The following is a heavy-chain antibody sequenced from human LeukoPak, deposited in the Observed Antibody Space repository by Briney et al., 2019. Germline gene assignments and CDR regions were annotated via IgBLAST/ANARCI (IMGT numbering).Heavy chain of an antibody. CDR3: ARDRGAAMHYYYYYMDV. V-gene: IGHV3-74*01. D-gene: IGHD2-2*01. J-gene: IGHJ6*03. Sequence: PGGSLRLSCAASGFTFSSYWMHWVRQAPGKGLVWVSRINSDGSSTSYADSVKGRFTISRDNAKNTLYLQMNSLRAEDTAVYYCARDRGAAMHYYYYYMDVWGKGTTVTVSS. CDR1: GFTFSSYW. CDR2: INSDGSST.